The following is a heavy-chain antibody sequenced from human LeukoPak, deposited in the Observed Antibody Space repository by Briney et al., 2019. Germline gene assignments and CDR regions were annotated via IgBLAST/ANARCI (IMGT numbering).Heavy chain of an antibody. Sequence: SETLSLTCTVSGGSISSGGYYWSWIRQHPGKGLEWIGYIYYSGSTNYNPSLKSRITMSEDTSKNQFSLKLASVTAADTAVYYCARISSSSWYYFDNWGQGTLVSVSS. CDR2: IYYSGST. D-gene: IGHD6-13*01. CDR3: ARISSSSWYYFDN. V-gene: IGHV4-61*08. J-gene: IGHJ4*02. CDR1: GGSISSGGYY.